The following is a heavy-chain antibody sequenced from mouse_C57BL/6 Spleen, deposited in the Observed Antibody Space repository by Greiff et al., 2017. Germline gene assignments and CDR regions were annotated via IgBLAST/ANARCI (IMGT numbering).Heavy chain of an antibody. CDR3: TTSDDYDQAWFAY. CDR1: GFNIKDDY. J-gene: IGHJ3*01. V-gene: IGHV14-4*01. Sequence: EVQLQQSGAELVRPGASVKLSCTASGFNIKDDYMHWVKQRPEQGLEWIGWIDPENGDTEYASKFQGKATITADTSANTAYLQLSSLTSEDTAVYYCTTSDDYDQAWFAYWGQGTLVTVSA. CDR2: IDPENGDT. D-gene: IGHD2-4*01.